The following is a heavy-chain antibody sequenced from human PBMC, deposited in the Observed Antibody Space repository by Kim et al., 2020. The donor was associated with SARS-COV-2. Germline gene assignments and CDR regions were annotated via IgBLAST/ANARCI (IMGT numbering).Heavy chain of an antibody. D-gene: IGHD6-6*01. J-gene: IGHJ3*02. V-gene: IGHV3-49*02. CDR2: T. CDR3: TRGPSIDAFDI. Sequence: TEYAASVKGRFTISRDDSKSIAYLQMNSLKTEDTAVYYCTRGPSIDAFDIWGQGTMVTVSS.